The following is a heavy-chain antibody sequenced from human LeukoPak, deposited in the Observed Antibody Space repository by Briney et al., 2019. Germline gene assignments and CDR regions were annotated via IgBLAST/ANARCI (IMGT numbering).Heavy chain of an antibody. D-gene: IGHD2-21*02. V-gene: IGHV3-23*01. CDR1: GFTFSSYA. Sequence: GGSLRLSCAASGFTFSSYAMSWVRQAPGMGLEWVSSIRDNGGKTYYADSVKGRSAISRDNSKNTLFLQMDSLRADDTAVYYCASTASYCGSDCYSYLDYWGQGILVTVFS. J-gene: IGHJ4*02. CDR3: ASTASYCGSDCYSYLDY. CDR2: IRDNGGKT.